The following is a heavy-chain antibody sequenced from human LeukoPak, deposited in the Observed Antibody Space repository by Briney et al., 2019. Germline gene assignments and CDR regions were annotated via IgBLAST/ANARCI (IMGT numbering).Heavy chain of an antibody. CDR1: GGSISSGGYY. CDR2: IYHSGST. Sequence: SETLSLTCTVSGGSISSGGYYWSWIRQPPGKGLEWIGYIYHSGSTCYNPSLKSRVTISVDRSKNQFSLKLSSVTAADTAVYYCARKTYCSSTSCLHYMDVWGKGTTVTVSS. J-gene: IGHJ6*03. V-gene: IGHV4-30-2*01. CDR3: ARKTYCSSTSCLHYMDV. D-gene: IGHD2-2*01.